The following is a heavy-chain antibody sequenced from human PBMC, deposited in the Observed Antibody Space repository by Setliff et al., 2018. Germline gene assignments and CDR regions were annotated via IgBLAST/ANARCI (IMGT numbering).Heavy chain of an antibody. CDR2: IIPMFRSG. D-gene: IGHD6-13*01. V-gene: IGHV1-69*13. CDR1: GDTFKNFA. Sequence: ASVKVSCKASGDTFKNFAISWVRQAPGQGLEWMGGIIPMFRSGNYAQRVQGRVTITADESTSTVYMELTSLRPEDTAVYYCARGKMDVVAAGGKSCAMDVWGQGTAVTVSS. J-gene: IGHJ6*02. CDR3: ARGKMDVVAAGGKSCAMDV.